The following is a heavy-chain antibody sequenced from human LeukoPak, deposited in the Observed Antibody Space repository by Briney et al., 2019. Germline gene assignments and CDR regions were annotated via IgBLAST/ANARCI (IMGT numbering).Heavy chain of an antibody. CDR2: ISSSSSYI. CDR3: ARVMGLRSSGYSYGYVAYYYYYGMNV. CDR1: GFTFSSYS. J-gene: IGHJ6*02. Sequence: GGSLRLSCAASGFTFSSYSMNWVRQAPGKGLEWVSSISSSSSYIYYADSVKGRFTISRDNAKNSLYLQMNSLRAEDTAVYYCARVMGLRSSGYSYGYVAYYYYYGMNVWGQGTTVTVSS. V-gene: IGHV3-21*01. D-gene: IGHD5-18*01.